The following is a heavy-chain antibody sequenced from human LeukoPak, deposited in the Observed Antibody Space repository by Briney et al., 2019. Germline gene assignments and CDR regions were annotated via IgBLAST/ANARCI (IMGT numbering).Heavy chain of an antibody. V-gene: IGHV4-59*01. CDR3: ATVAVIRGVTYFDY. Sequence: SETLSLTCTVSGGSISSYYWSWIRQPPGKGLEWIAYLFYSGSTDYNPSLESRVTISVDTSKNQFSLELRSVTAADTAVYYCATVAVIRGVTYFDYWGQGTLVTVSS. D-gene: IGHD3-10*01. CDR1: GGSISSYY. CDR2: LFYSGST. J-gene: IGHJ4*02.